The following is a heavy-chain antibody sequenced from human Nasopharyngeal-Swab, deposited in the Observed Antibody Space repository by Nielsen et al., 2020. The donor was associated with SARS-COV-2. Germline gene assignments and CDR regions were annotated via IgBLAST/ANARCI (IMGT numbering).Heavy chain of an antibody. V-gene: IGHV4-61*06. CDR2: IYYSGST. D-gene: IGHD3-10*01. J-gene: IGHJ4*02. CDR3: ARELGARNLYFDS. Sequence: PGKGLEWIGYIYYSGSTNYNPSLKSRVTISVDTSKNHFSLELAYVTAADTAVYYCARELGARNLYFDSWDQATLVTGSS.